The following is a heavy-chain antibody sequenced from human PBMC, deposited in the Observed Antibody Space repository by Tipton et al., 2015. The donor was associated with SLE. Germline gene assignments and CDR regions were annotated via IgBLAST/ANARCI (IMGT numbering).Heavy chain of an antibody. J-gene: IGHJ4*02. CDR1: GGSVSSGSYY. CDR2: IYYSGST. D-gene: IGHD3-22*01. CDR3: AGIRGGYYSYYFDY. V-gene: IGHV4-61*01. Sequence: TLSLTCTVSGGSVSSGSYYWSWIRQPPGKGLEWIGYIYYSGSTNYNPSLKSRVTISVDTSKNQFSLKLSSVTAADTAVYYCAGIRGGYYSYYFDYWGQGTLVTVSS.